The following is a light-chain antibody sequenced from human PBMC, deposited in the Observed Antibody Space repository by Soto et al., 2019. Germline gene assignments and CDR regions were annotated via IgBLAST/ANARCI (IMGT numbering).Light chain of an antibody. Sequence: SYELTQPPSVSVAPGQTARIPCGGNNIEDKSVHWYQQKSGQAPVLVIYDDSDRPSGIPERFSGSDSGNTATLTISRVEAGDEADYYCQVWDSISDHPVFGTGTKLTVL. CDR1: NIEDKS. CDR2: DDS. V-gene: IGLV3-21*02. J-gene: IGLJ1*01. CDR3: QVWDSISDHPV.